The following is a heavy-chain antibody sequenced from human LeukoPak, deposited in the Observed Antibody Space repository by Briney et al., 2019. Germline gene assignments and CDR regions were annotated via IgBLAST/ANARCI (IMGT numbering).Heavy chain of an antibody. CDR1: GYSFTSYS. CDR3: ARQIPQFDY. V-gene: IGHV5-51*01. J-gene: IGHJ4*02. Sequence: GESLKISCQGSGYSFTSYSIGWVRQMPVKGLEWMGIIYPGDSDTRYSPSFQGQVTTSADKSISTAYLQWSSLKASDTAMYYCARQIPQFDYWGQGTLVTVSS. D-gene: IGHD2-2*02. CDR2: IYPGDSDT.